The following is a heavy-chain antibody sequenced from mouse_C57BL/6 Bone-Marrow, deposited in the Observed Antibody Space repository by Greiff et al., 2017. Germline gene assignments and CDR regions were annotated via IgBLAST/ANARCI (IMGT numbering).Heavy chain of an antibody. D-gene: IGHD2-5*01. CDR3: ARPYYSNYWYFDV. CDR2: IYPGSGST. Sequence: QVQLQQPGAELVKPGASVKMSCKASGYTFTSYWITWVKQRPGQGLEWIGDIYPGSGSTNYNEKFKSKATLTVDTSSSSAYMQLSSLTSEASAVYYCARPYYSNYWYFDVWGTGTTVTVSS. V-gene: IGHV1-55*01. J-gene: IGHJ1*03. CDR1: GYTFTSYW.